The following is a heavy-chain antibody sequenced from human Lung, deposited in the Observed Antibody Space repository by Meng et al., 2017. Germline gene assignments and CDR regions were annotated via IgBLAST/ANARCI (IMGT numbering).Heavy chain of an antibody. CDR3: ARFDISSSGRGDY. CDR2: IFHSGGT. J-gene: IGHJ4*02. Sequence: QGQLTGRGLGLVKPSGTLSLTCAVSGGSITSRTWWSWVRQTPGKGLEWFGEIFHSGGTNYNPPLESRVTISVDKSKNQFSLKVYSVTAADTATYYCARFDISSSGRGDYWGQGILVTVSS. V-gene: IGHV4-4*02. CDR1: GGSITSRTW. D-gene: IGHD1-26*01.